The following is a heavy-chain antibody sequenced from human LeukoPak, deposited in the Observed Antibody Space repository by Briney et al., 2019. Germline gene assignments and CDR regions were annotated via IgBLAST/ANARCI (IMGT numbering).Heavy chain of an antibody. CDR1: GFTFSSYW. V-gene: IGHV3-7*01. J-gene: IGHJ4*02. CDR2: IKQDGSEK. Sequence: PGGSLRLSCAASGFTFSSYWMSWVRQAPGKGLAWVGNIKQDGSEKYYVDSVKGRFTISRDNARNSLYLQMNSLRVEDTAVYYCARGHTSNWDHCTDSWGQGTLVTVSS. D-gene: IGHD6-13*01. CDR3: ARGHTSNWDHCTDS.